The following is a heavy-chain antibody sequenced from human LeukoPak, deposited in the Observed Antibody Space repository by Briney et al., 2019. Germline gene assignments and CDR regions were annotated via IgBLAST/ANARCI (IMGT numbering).Heavy chain of an antibody. CDR3: AKVQLGATHMDYYYYFGMDV. V-gene: IGHV1-69*13. CDR1: GGTFSGYT. D-gene: IGHD1-26*01. CDR2: IIPIFGTA. J-gene: IGHJ6*02. Sequence: SVKVSCKASGGTFSGYTISWVRQAPGQGLEWMGGIIPIFGTANYAQKFQGRVTITADESTSTAYMELSSLGSEDTAVYYCAKVQLGATHMDYYYYFGMDVWGQGTTVTVSS.